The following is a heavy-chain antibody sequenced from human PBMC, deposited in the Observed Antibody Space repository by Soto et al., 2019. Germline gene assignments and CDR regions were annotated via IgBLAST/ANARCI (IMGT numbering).Heavy chain of an antibody. CDR1: GFTFSSYS. CDR2: ISSSSSYI. J-gene: IGHJ4*02. D-gene: IGHD6-13*01. Sequence: GGSLRLSCTASGFTFSSYSMNWVRQAPGKGLEWVSSISSSSSYIYYADSVKGRFTISRDNAKNSLYLQMNSLRAEDTAVYYCASVLLAADGTAVDYWGQGSLVTVSS. CDR3: ASVLLAADGTAVDY. V-gene: IGHV3-21*01.